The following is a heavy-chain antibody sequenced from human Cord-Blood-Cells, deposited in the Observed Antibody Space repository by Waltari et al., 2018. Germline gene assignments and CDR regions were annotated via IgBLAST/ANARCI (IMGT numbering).Heavy chain of an antibody. D-gene: IGHD4-17*01. Sequence: QVQLVPSGAEVKKPGSSVQVSCKASGCTFSSYAISWLRQAPGQGLEWMGGIIPSFGTANYAQKFQGRVTITADESTSTAYMELSSLRSEDTAVYYCASPMTTSYYFDYWGQGTLVTVSS. J-gene: IGHJ4*02. V-gene: IGHV1-69*01. CDR1: GCTFSSYA. CDR3: ASPMTTSYYFDY. CDR2: IIPSFGTA.